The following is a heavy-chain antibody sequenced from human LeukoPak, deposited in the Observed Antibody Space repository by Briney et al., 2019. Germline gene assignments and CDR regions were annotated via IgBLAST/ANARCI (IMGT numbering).Heavy chain of an antibody. D-gene: IGHD2-15*01. CDR3: ARDCSGGSCYSG. CDR2: IIPILGIA. Sequence: SVKVSCKASGGTFSSYAISWVRQAPGQGLEWMGRIIPILGIANYAQKFQGRVTITADKSTSTAYMELSSLRSEDTAVYYCARDCSGGSCYSGWGQGTLVTVSS. V-gene: IGHV1-69*04. CDR1: GGTFSSYA. J-gene: IGHJ4*02.